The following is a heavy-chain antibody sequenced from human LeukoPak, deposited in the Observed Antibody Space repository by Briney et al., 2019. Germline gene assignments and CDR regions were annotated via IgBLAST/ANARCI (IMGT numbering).Heavy chain of an antibody. V-gene: IGHV1-18*04. D-gene: IGHD6-19*01. CDR3: ARDRRSSGDSDAFDI. Sequence: ASVTVSCKASGYTFTSYGISWVRQAPGQGLEWMGWISAYNGNTNYAQKLQGRVTMTTDTSTSTAYMELSSLRSDDTAVYYCARDRRSSGDSDAFDIWGQGTMVTVSS. J-gene: IGHJ3*02. CDR1: GYTFTSYG. CDR2: ISAYNGNT.